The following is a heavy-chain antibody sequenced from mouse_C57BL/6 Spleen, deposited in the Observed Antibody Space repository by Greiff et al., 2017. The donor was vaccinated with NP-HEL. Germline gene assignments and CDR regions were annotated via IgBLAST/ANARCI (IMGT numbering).Heavy chain of an antibody. D-gene: IGHD1-1*01. J-gene: IGHJ4*01. CDR3: ARWYYGSSP. V-gene: IGHV1-26*01. CDR2: INPNNGGT. Sequence: VQLQQSGPELVKPGASVKISCKASGYTFTDYYMNWVKQSHGKSLEWIGDINPNNGGTSYNQKFKGKATLTVDKSSSTAYMELRSLTSEDSAVYYCARWYYGSSPWGQGTSVTVSS. CDR1: GYTFTDYY.